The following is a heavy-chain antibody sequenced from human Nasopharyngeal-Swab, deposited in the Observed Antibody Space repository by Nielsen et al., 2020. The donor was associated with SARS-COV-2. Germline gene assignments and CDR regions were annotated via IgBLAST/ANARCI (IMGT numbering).Heavy chain of an antibody. Sequence: GGSLRLSCTASGFTVSSNYMSWVRQASGKGLEWVGRIRSKANSYATAYAASVKGRFTISRDDSKNTAYLQMNSLKTEDTAVYYCSAVTTLRYWGQGTLVTVSS. V-gene: IGHV3-73*01. CDR1: GFTVSSNY. D-gene: IGHD4-17*01. J-gene: IGHJ4*02. CDR3: SAVTTLRY. CDR2: IRSKANSYAT.